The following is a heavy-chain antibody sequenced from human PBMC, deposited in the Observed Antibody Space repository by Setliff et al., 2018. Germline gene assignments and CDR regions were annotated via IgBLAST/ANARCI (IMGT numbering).Heavy chain of an antibody. J-gene: IGHJ3*02. CDR1: GGSFSGYY. D-gene: IGHD6-19*01. V-gene: IGHV4-34*01. CDR3: ARGWGSGWSKEGAFDI. Sequence: PSETLSLTCAVYGGSFSGYYWSWLRQPPGKRLEWIGEINHSGSTNYNPSLKSRVTISVDTSKNQFSLKLSSVTAADTAVYYCARGWGSGWSKEGAFDIWGQGTMVTVSS. CDR2: INHSGST.